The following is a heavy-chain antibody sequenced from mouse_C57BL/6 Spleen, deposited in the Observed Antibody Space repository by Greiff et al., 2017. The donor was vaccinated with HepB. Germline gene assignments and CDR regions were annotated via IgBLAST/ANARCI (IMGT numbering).Heavy chain of an antibody. J-gene: IGHJ4*01. CDR3: ARDGIYYGIPYAMDY. D-gene: IGHD2-1*01. Sequence: EVQVVESGGGLVKPGGSLKLSCAASGFTFSSYAMSWVRQTPEKRLEWVATISDGGSYTYYPDNVKGRFTISRDNAKNNLYLQMSHLKSEDTAMYYCARDGIYYGIPYAMDYWGQGTSVTVSS. V-gene: IGHV5-4*01. CDR1: GFTFSSYA. CDR2: ISDGGSYT.